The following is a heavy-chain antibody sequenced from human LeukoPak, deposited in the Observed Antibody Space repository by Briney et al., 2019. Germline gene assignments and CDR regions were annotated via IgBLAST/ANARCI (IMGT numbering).Heavy chain of an antibody. V-gene: IGHV3-9*01. CDR2: ISWNSGSI. CDR3: LLVRNYYYGMDV. J-gene: IGHJ6*02. CDR1: GFTFDDYA. D-gene: IGHD6-13*01. Sequence: GRSLRLSCAASGFTFDDYAMHWVRQAPGKGLEWVSGISWNSGSIGYADSVKGRFTISRDNAKSSLYLQMNSLRAEDTALYYCLLVRNYYYGMDVWGQGTTVTVSS.